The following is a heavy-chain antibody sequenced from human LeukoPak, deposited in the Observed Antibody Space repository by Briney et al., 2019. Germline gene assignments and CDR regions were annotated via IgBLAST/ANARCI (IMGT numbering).Heavy chain of an antibody. D-gene: IGHD6-6*01. CDR2: IYYTGKP. V-gene: IGHV4-59*12. J-gene: IGHJ5*02. CDR3: TREGRYTSSSGEGWFDP. CDR1: SGSISGYY. Sequence: SETLSLTCTVSSGSISGYYWGWIRQPPGGTLEYIGHIYYTGKPDYNPSLKSRVTMSVDTSKNQFSMKLTSVTAADTAVYYCTREGRYTSSSGEGWFDPWGQGTLVTVSS.